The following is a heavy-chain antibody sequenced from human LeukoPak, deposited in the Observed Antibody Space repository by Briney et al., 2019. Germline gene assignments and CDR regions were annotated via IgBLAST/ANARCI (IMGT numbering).Heavy chain of an antibody. CDR3: AKIAAAAYGGAYYSDY. D-gene: IGHD6-13*01. V-gene: IGHV3-23*01. J-gene: IGHJ4*02. CDR1: GFTFSSYA. Sequence: PGGSLRLSCAASGFTFSSYAMNWVRQAPGKGLEWVSGVSCSDGSTYYADSLSGRFTISRDNSGNTVFLQMNSLRAEDTAVYYCAKIAAAAYGGAYYSDYWGQGTLVTVSS. CDR2: VSCSDGST.